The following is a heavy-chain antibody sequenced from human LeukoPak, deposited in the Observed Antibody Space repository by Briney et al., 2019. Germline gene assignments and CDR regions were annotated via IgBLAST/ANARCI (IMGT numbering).Heavy chain of an antibody. CDR1: GGTFSSYA. CDR2: IIPIFGTA. Sequence: SVKVSCKASGGTFSSYAISWVRQAPGQGLEWTGGIIPIFGTANYAQKFQGRVTITADESTSTAYMELSSLRSEDTAVYYCARDRGSYDILTGYYNSGWFDPWGQGTLVTVSS. CDR3: ARDRGSYDILTGYYNSGWFDP. D-gene: IGHD3-9*01. V-gene: IGHV1-69*13. J-gene: IGHJ5*02.